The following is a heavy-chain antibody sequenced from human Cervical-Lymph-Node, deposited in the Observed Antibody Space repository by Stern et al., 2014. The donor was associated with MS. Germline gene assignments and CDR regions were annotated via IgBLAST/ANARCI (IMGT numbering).Heavy chain of an antibody. Sequence: QMQLVESGAELSKPVAPVKVSCTTSGYTFRDYDINWVRQAPGHGLEWMGWMNRKSGKAGYAQKFRGRVTMTRDSSTTTAYRGLTSLTSGDTAVYYGARSRYGDYDPWGQGTLVTVSS. J-gene: IGHJ5*02. CDR2: MNRKSGKA. D-gene: IGHD4-17*01. CDR3: ARSRYGDYDP. V-gene: IGHV1-8*01. CDR1: GYTFRDYD.